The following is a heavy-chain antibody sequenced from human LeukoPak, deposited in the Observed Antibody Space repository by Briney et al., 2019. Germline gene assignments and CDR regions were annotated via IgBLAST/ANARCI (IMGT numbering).Heavy chain of an antibody. D-gene: IGHD6-6*01. CDR1: GYTFTSYY. J-gene: IGHJ4*02. V-gene: IGHV1-46*01. Sequence: ASVTVSCKASGYTFTSYYMHWVRQAPGQGLEWMGIINPSGGSTSYAQKFQGRVTMTRDMSTSTVYMELSSLRSEDTAVYYCARDSSPGSSSSWFDYWGQGTLVTVSS. CDR3: ARDSSPGSSSSWFDY. CDR2: INPSGGST.